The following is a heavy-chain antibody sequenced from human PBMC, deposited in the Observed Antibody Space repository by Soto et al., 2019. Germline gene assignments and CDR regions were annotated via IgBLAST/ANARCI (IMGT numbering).Heavy chain of an antibody. CDR1: GGTFSSYA. CDR2: IIPIFGTA. D-gene: IGHD2-21*02. V-gene: IGHV1-69*12. CDR3: ALGYCGGDCYSGDWFDP. Sequence: QVQLVQSGAEVKKPGSSVKVSCKASGGTFSSYAISWVRQAPGQGLEWMGGIIPIFGTANYAQKFQGRVTITADEATSPAYMEMSSPRSEDTAVYYCALGYCGGDCYSGDWFDPWGQGTLVTVSS. J-gene: IGHJ5*02.